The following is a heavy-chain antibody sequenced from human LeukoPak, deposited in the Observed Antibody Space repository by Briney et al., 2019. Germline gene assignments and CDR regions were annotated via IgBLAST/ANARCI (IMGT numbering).Heavy chain of an antibody. CDR3: AASYFVSGSYRTFDY. D-gene: IGHD3-10*01. J-gene: IGHJ4*02. Sequence: GGSLRLSCAASGFTFSNAWMSWVRQAPGKGLEWVGRIKSKTDGGTADYAAPVRDRFTISRDDSKNTLFLQMNSLKTEDTAVYYCAASYFVSGSYRTFDYWGQGNLVTVSS. V-gene: IGHV3-15*01. CDR1: GFTFSNAW. CDR2: IKSKTDGGTA.